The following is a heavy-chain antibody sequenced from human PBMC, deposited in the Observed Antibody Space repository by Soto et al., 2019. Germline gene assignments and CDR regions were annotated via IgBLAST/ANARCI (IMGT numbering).Heavy chain of an antibody. D-gene: IGHD3-22*01. Sequence: GGSPRLSCAASGFTFSNAWMSWVRQAPGKGLEWGGRIKGEDDGGTTDYAAPVKDRITISRDHSKDTLYLQMNSLKTEDTAVYYCTTGLSNGYYNFDYWGQGTPVTVSS. J-gene: IGHJ4*02. CDR3: TTGLSNGYYNFDY. CDR2: IKGEDDGGTT. V-gene: IGHV3-15*01. CDR1: GFTFSNAW.